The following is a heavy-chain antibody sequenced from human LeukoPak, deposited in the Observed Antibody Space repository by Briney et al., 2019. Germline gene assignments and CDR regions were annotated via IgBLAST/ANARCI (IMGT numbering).Heavy chain of an antibody. CDR1: GGSFSGYY. V-gene: IGHV4-34*01. CDR3: ARVVATIIYWFDP. Sequence: SETLSLTCAVYGGSFSGYYWSWIRQPPGKGLEWIGEINHSGSTNYNPSLKSRVTISVDTSKNQFSLKLSSVTAADTAVYYCARVVATIIYWFDPWGQGTLVTVSS. D-gene: IGHD5-12*01. J-gene: IGHJ5*02. CDR2: INHSGST.